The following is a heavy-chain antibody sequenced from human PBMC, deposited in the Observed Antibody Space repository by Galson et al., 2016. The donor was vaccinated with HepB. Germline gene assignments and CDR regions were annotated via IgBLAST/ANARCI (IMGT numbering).Heavy chain of an antibody. Sequence: CAISGDSVSSNTAAWNWIRQSPSRGLEWLGRTYYRSKWYNDYAVSGKSRITINPDTAKNQFSLQLNSVTPEDTAVYYCVSGETGTARIRAFDMWGQGTMVTVSS. J-gene: IGHJ3*02. D-gene: IGHD1-7*01. CDR3: VSGETGTARIRAFDM. CDR2: TYYRSKWYN. V-gene: IGHV6-1*01. CDR1: GDSVSSNTAA.